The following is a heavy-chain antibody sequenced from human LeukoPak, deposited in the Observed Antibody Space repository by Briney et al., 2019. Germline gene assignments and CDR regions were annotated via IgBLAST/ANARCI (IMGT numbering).Heavy chain of an antibody. CDR2: ISWDDDR. CDR3: AHSPMVRGVIDNYYYGMDV. D-gene: IGHD3-10*01. Sequence: PTLVRPTQTRTLTCAVSGFSLSTQRAGVGWIRQPPGKALGWLYLISWDDDRGYISSLKSRLTITKDTSNNQVVLTMPNMAPVDTATYCCAHSPMVRGVIDNYYYGMDVWGKGTTVTVSS. V-gene: IGHV2-5*02. CDR1: GFSLSTQRAG. J-gene: IGHJ6*04.